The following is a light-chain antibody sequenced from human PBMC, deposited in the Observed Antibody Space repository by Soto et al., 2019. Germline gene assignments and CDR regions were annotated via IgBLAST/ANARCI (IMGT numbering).Light chain of an antibody. Sequence: QSALTQPPSVSGSPGQAITISCTGTSSDVGGYNYVSWYQQHPGKAPKLMIYDVSNRPSGVSNRFSGSKSGNTASLTISGLQAEDEADYYCSSYTSSRTYAFGTGTKVTVL. V-gene: IGLV2-14*01. CDR2: DVS. CDR1: SSDVGGYNY. CDR3: SSYTSSRTYA. J-gene: IGLJ1*01.